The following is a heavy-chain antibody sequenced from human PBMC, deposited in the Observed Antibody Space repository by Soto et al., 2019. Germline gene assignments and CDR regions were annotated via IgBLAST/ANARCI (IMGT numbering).Heavy chain of an antibody. CDR2: ISSDGATK. Sequence: PGGSLTLFCTASGFAFRSHAMQWVRQAPGKGLEWVAVISSDGATKYVADSLKGRFTISRDNFESTMSLQMNNLRPEDTALYYCARSSVHIAVVGRLDLWGPVPLFTVS. J-gene: IGHJ2*01. V-gene: IGHV3-30*14. D-gene: IGHD2-15*01. CDR1: GFAFRSHA. CDR3: ARSSVHIAVVGRLDL.